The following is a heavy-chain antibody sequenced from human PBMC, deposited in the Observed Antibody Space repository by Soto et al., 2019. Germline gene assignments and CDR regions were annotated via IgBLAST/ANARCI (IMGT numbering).Heavy chain of an antibody. Sequence: GASVKVSCKASGYTFTSYAMHWVRQAPGQRLEWMGWINAGNGNTKYSQKFQGRVTITRDTSASTAYMELSSLRSEDTAVYYCARDHLNPIRIAAAAIAYGMDVWGQGTTVTVSS. J-gene: IGHJ6*02. CDR3: ARDHLNPIRIAAAAIAYGMDV. CDR2: INAGNGNT. V-gene: IGHV1-3*01. D-gene: IGHD6-13*01. CDR1: GYTFTSYA.